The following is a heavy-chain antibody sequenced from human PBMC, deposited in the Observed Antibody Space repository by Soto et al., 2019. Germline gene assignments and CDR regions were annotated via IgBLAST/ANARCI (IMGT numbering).Heavy chain of an antibody. CDR1: GYTFTSYG. CDR2: ISAYNGNT. D-gene: IGHD3-3*01. Sequence: GASVKVSCKASGYTFTSYGISWVRQAPGQGLEWMGWISAYNGNTNYAQKLQGRVTMTTDTSTSTAYMELRSLRSDDTAVYYCARDLDSRITIFGVVINFDYWGQGTLVTVSS. CDR3: ARDLDSRITIFGVVINFDY. V-gene: IGHV1-18*01. J-gene: IGHJ4*02.